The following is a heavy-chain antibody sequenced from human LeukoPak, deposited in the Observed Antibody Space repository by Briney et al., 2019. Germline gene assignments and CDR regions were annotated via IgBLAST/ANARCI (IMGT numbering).Heavy chain of an antibody. Sequence: GASVKVSCKASGYTFTGYYMHWVRQAPGQGLEWMGGFDPEDGETIYAQKFQGRVTMTEDTSTDTAYMELSSLRSEDTAVYYCATDPLRFVPWGQGTLVTVSS. CDR3: ATDPLRFVP. CDR2: FDPEDGET. CDR1: GYTFTGYY. V-gene: IGHV1-24*01. D-gene: IGHD3-3*01. J-gene: IGHJ5*02.